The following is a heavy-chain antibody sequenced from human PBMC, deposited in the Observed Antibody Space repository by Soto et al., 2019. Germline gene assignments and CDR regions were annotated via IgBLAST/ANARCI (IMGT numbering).Heavy chain of an antibody. D-gene: IGHD2-2*01. Sequence: QVQLVQSGAEVKKPGSSVKVSCKASGGTFSSYAISWVRQAPGQGLEWMGGIIPIFGTANYAQKFQGRVTITADESTRSAYMERSSLRSEDTAVYYCARDRGEYCSSTSCYDRWYNWFDPWGQGTLVTVSS. CDR1: GGTFSSYA. CDR3: ARDRGEYCSSTSCYDRWYNWFDP. V-gene: IGHV1-69*01. CDR2: IIPIFGTA. J-gene: IGHJ5*02.